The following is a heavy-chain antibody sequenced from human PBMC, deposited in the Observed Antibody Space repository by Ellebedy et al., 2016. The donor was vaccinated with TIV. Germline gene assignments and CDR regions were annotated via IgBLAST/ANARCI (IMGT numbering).Heavy chain of an antibody. CDR3: AKQLCSSPTCSRTPHYYYGLDV. V-gene: IGHV3-30*02. CDR2: IRYGLSNK. D-gene: IGHD2-2*01. Sequence: PGGSLRLSCAASGFTFNNYGMHWVRQAPGKGLEWVSFIRYGLSNKYYADSVKGRFTISGDNSKNTLYLQMNSLRPEDTGVYYCAKQLCSSPTCSRTPHYYYGLDVWGQGTTVTVSS. CDR1: GFTFNNYG. J-gene: IGHJ6*02.